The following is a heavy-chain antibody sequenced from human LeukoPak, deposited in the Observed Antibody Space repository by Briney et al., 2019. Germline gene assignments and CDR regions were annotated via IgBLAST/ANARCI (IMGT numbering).Heavy chain of an antibody. CDR2: ISSSSSYI. Sequence: GRSLRLSCAASGFTFSSYSMNWVRLAPGKGMEWDSSISSSSSYINYADSVKGRFTISRDNAKNSLYLQMNSLRAEDTAAYYCAIGFDYWGQGTLVTVSS. CDR3: AIGFDY. V-gene: IGHV3-21*01. J-gene: IGHJ4*02. CDR1: GFTFSSYS.